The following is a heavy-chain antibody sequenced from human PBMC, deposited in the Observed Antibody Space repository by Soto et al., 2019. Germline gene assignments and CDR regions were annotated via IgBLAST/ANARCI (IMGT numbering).Heavy chain of an antibody. CDR3: AKDLRLDGSGNWFDP. D-gene: IGHD3-10*01. Sequence: QVQLVESGGGVVQPGRSLRLSCAASGFTFSSYGMHWVRQAPGKGLERVAVISYDGSNKYYADSVKGRFTISRDNSKNTLYLQMNSLRAEDTAVYYCAKDLRLDGSGNWFDPWGQGTLVTVSS. CDR2: ISYDGSNK. V-gene: IGHV3-30*18. J-gene: IGHJ5*02. CDR1: GFTFSSYG.